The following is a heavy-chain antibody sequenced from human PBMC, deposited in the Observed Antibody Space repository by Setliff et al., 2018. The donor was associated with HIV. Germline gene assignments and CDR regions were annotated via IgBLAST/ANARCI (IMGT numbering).Heavy chain of an antibody. CDR1: GGSISSYY. D-gene: IGHD6-19*01. CDR3: ATGITVAPDY. J-gene: IGHJ4*02. Sequence: SETLSLTCTVSGGSISSYYWSWIRQPPGKGLEWIGYIYYSGSSNHNPSLKSRVTISADTSKNQFSLKLTSVTAADTAVYYCATGITVAPDYWGQGSLVTVSS. CDR2: IYYSGSS. V-gene: IGHV4-59*12.